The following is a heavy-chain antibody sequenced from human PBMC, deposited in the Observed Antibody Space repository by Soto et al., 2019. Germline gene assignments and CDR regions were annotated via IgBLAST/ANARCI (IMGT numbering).Heavy chain of an antibody. V-gene: IGHV3-48*02. CDR2: ISDSGRNT. D-gene: IGHD6-13*01. J-gene: IGHJ6*02. CDR3: ARIPVAAAGFYGMDV. Sequence: GCRSIYCAAFGFRSCSSSMTWLRQARRRGLEWVAYISDSGRNTHYADSVKGQFTVSRDTAKNSLYLQMSGLRDEDRAVYYCARIPVAAAGFYGMDVWGQGTTVTVSS. CDR1: GFRSCSSS.